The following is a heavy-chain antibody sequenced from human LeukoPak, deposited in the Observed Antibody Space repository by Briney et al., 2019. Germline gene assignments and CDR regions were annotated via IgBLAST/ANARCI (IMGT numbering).Heavy chain of an antibody. CDR1: GFTFSSYD. J-gene: IGHJ4*02. V-gene: IGHV3-13*01. Sequence: GGSLRLSCAASGFTFSSYDMHWVRQTTGKGLEWVSGIGTAGATFYPGSVKGRFTISRENAKNSLYLQMNNLRVGDTAVYYCTGATAGFDYWGQGTLVTVSS. CDR3: TGATAGFDY. CDR2: IGTAGAT.